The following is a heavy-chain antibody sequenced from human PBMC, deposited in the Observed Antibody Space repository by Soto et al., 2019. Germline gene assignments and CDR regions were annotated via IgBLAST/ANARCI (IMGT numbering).Heavy chain of an antibody. J-gene: IGHJ4*02. Sequence: PSETLSLTYTVSVGSISSYYWSLIRQPPGKGLEWIGYIYYSGSNNYNPSLKSRVTISVDTSKNQFSLKLRSVTAADTAVYYCARVRHFWSGYYTGLLDYWSQGTMVTVSS. CDR2: IYYSGSN. D-gene: IGHD3-3*02. CDR1: VGSISSYY. CDR3: ARVRHFWSGYYTGLLDY. V-gene: IGHV4-59*01.